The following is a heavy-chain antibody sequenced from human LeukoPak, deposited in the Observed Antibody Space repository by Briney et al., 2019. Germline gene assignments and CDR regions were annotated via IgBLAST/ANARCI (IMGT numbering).Heavy chain of an antibody. CDR2: IKQGGSEK. CDR3: ARDLSGSLIDY. J-gene: IGHJ4*02. V-gene: IGHV3-7*01. D-gene: IGHD1-26*01. CDR1: GFTFSSYW. Sequence: GGSLRLSCAASGFTFSSYWMSWVRQAPGKGLEWVANIKQGGSEKYYVDSVKGRFTISRDNAKNSLYLQMNSLRAEDTAVYYCARDLSGSLIDYWGQGTLVTVSS.